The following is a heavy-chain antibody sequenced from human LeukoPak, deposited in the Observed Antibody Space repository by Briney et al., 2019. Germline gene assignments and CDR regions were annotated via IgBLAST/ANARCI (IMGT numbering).Heavy chain of an antibody. CDR2: ISSSSSTI. Sequence: GGSLRLSCAASGFTFDDYGMNWVRQAPGKGLEWVSYISSSSSTIYYADSVKGRFTISRDNAKNSLYLQMNSLRAEDTAVYYCARYYYDSSGYYYDYYYYYMDVWGKGTTVTVSS. J-gene: IGHJ6*03. D-gene: IGHD3-22*01. CDR3: ARYYYDSSGYYYDYYYYYMDV. CDR1: GFTFDDYG. V-gene: IGHV3-48*01.